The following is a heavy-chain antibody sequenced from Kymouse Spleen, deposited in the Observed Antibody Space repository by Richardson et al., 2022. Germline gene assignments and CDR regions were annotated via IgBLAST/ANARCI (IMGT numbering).Heavy chain of an antibody. CDR2: INSDGSST. J-gene: IGHJ3*02. CDR3: ARGYGSGSYYAFDI. V-gene: IGHV3-74*01. D-gene: IGHD3-10*01. CDR1: GFTFSSYW. Sequence: EVQLVESGGGLVQPGGSLRLSCAASGFTFSSYWMHWVRQAPGKGLVWVSRINSDGSSTSYADSVKGRFTISRDNAKNTLYLQMNSLRAEDTAVYYCARGYGSGSYYAFDIWGQGTMVTVSS.